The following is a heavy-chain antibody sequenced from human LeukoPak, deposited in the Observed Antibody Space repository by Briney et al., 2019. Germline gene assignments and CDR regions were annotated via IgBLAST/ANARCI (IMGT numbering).Heavy chain of an antibody. J-gene: IGHJ4*02. Sequence: GGSLRLSCAASGFTFNSYSMNWVRQAPGKGLEWVSSISSSSLSYIYYADSVKGRFTIFRDNAKNSLYLQINSLRAEDTAVYYCARDGDGSVDFDYWGQGTLVTVSS. D-gene: IGHD5-24*01. CDR1: GFTFNSYS. CDR3: ARDGDGSVDFDY. CDR2: ISSSSLSYI. V-gene: IGHV3-21*01.